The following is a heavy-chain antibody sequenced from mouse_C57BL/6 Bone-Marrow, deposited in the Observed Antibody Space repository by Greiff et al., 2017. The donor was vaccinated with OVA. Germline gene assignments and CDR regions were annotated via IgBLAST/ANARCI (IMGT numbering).Heavy chain of an antibody. D-gene: IGHD2-4*01. CDR1: GYTFTSYW. CDR3: ARSRIYYDYDVAWFAY. V-gene: IGHV1-50*01. CDR2: IDPSDSYT. J-gene: IGHJ3*01. Sequence: VQLQQPGAELVKPGASVKLSCKASGYTFTSYWMQWVKQRPGQGLEWIGEIDPSDSYTNYNQKFKGKATLTVDKSSSTAYMQLSSLTSEDSAVYYCARSRIYYDYDVAWFAYWGQGTLVTVSA.